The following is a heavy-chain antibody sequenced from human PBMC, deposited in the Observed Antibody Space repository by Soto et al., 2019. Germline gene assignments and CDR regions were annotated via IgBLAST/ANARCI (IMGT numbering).Heavy chain of an antibody. V-gene: IGHV4-59*02. CDR2: IYVSGST. CDR3: ARGVLRYYYYGMDV. J-gene: IGHJ6*02. Sequence: QVQLQESGPGLVKPSETLSLTCTVSGDSVSSYYWSWIRQPPGKGLEWIGYIYVSGSTNYNPSLKSRVTISLGTSKNQFSLKLSSVTAADTAVYYCARGVLRYYYYGMDVWGQGTTVTVSS. CDR1: GDSVSSYY.